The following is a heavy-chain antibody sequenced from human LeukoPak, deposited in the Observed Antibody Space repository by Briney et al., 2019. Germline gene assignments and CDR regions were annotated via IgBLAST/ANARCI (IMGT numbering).Heavy chain of an antibody. Sequence: TASETLSLTCTVSGYSISSGHYWGWIRQPPGKGLEWIGSIYHSGSTNYNPSLKSRVTISVDTSKNQFSLKLSSVTAADTAVYYCARDGRYYGSGSINWFDPWGQGTLVTVSS. CDR2: IYHSGST. J-gene: IGHJ5*02. CDR1: GYSISSGHY. CDR3: ARDGRYYGSGSINWFDP. V-gene: IGHV4-38-2*02. D-gene: IGHD3-10*01.